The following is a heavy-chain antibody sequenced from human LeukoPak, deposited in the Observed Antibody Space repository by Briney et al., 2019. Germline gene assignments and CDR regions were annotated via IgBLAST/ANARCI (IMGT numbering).Heavy chain of an antibody. CDR1: GGTFSSYA. J-gene: IGHJ4*02. D-gene: IGHD1-26*01. CDR2: IIPIFGTA. CDR3: ARVCGYSGSYLDY. V-gene: IGHV1-69*06. Sequence: SVKVSCKASGGTFSSYAISWVRQAPGQGLEWMGGIIPIFGTANYAQKFRGRVTITADKSTRTAYMELSSLRSEDTAVYYCARVCGYSGSYLDYWGQGTLVTVSS.